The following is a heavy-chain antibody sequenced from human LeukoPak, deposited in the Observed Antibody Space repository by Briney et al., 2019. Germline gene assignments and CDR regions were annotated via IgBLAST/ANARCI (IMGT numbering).Heavy chain of an antibody. J-gene: IGHJ4*02. Sequence: SVKVPCKASGGTFRNHDINWVRQAPGEGLEWMGGIIPIFGTPNYAQKFQGRVTITADESTTTAYMELSRLRSEDTAVYYCARRSSSSSSHFDYWGQGTLVTVSS. D-gene: IGHD6-6*01. V-gene: IGHV1-69*01. CDR2: IIPIFGTP. CDR1: GGTFRNHD. CDR3: ARRSSSSSSHFDY.